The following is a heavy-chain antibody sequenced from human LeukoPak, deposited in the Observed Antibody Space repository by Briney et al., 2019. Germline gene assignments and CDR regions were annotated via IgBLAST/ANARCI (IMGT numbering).Heavy chain of an antibody. CDR3: ARHLVRGVMSYYYYGMDV. Sequence: SETLSLTCTVSGGSIGSSYWSWIRQPPGKGLEWIGYIYYGGSTNYNPSLKSRVTMSGDTFKNQLSLKLSSVTAADTAVYYCARHLVRGVMSYYYYGMDVWGQGTTVTVSS. D-gene: IGHD3-10*01. J-gene: IGHJ6*02. CDR2: IYYGGST. V-gene: IGHV4-59*01. CDR1: GGSIGSSY.